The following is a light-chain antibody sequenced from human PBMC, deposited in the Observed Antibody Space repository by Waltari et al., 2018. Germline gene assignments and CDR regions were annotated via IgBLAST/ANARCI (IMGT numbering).Light chain of an antibody. CDR2: AAS. Sequence: DIQMTQSPSSLSASVGDRVTITCRASQGISSYLNWYQQKAGKAPKLLIDAASNLENGVPSMLRGSGSVTDFTLTINSLQLEYFATYYCQQSYTPPSLTFGQGTKVEIK. CDR3: QQSYTPPSLT. CDR1: QGISSY. V-gene: IGKV1-39*01. J-gene: IGKJ1*01.